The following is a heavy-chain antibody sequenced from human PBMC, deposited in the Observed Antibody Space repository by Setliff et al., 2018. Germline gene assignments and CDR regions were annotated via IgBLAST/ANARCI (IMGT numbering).Heavy chain of an antibody. CDR1: GDSISDYH. CDR2: IYSSGRT. V-gene: IGHV4-59*01. Sequence: SETLSLTCRVSGDSISDYHWSWIRQPPGQGLEWIGYIYSSGRTNYNPSLKSRVSRSLDTSKNQFSLDLSSVTPADTAVYYCARELGLRAPFDFWGQGILVTVSS. J-gene: IGHJ4*02. CDR3: ARELGLRAPFDF. D-gene: IGHD4-17*01.